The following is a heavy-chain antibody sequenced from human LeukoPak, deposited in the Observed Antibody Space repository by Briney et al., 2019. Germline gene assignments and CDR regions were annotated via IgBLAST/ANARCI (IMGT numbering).Heavy chain of an antibody. J-gene: IGHJ4*02. CDR3: AKGRVRSAAGSFPVFDY. CDR2: ISYDGSNK. D-gene: IGHD6-13*01. V-gene: IGHV3-30*18. Sequence: PGGSLRLSCAASGFTFSSYGMHWVRQAPGKGLEWVAVISYDGSNKYYADSVKGRFTISRDNSKNTLYLQMNSLRAEDTAVYYCAKGRVRSAAGSFPVFDYWGQGTLVTVSS. CDR1: GFTFSSYG.